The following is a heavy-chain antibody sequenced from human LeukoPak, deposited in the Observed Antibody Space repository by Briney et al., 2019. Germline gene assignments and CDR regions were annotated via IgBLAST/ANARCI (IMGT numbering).Heavy chain of an antibody. V-gene: IGHV1-69*15. CDR1: GGTFSGYG. CDR2: ISPVFATT. CDR3: AXXXXXLKYRLDYYYMDV. D-gene: IGHD3-16*02. J-gene: IGHJ6*03. Sequence: SVKVSCKASGGTFSGYGICWVRQAPGQGLEWVGTISPVFATTNYAKKFRGRVTITADESTSTAYMELGSLRSEDTAGYYCAXXXXXLKYRLDYYYMDVWGKGTTVTVSS.